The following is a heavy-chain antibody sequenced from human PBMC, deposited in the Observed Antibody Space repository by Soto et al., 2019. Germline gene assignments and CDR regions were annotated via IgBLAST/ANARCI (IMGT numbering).Heavy chain of an antibody. J-gene: IGHJ4*02. Sequence: SETLSLTCTVSGGSISSYYWSWIRQPPGKGLEWIGYIYYSGSTNYNPSLKSRVTISVDTSKNQFSLKLSSVTAADTAVYYCARKSYDFWSGYYIWGQGTLVTVSS. CDR3: ARKSYDFWSGYYI. D-gene: IGHD3-3*01. V-gene: IGHV4-59*01. CDR1: GGSISSYY. CDR2: IYYSGST.